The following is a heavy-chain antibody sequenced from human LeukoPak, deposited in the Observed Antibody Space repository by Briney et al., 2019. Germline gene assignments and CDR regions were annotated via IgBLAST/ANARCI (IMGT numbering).Heavy chain of an antibody. V-gene: IGHV1-69*06. D-gene: IGHD3-22*01. Sequence: SVKVSCKASGGTFSSYAISWVRQAPGQGLEWMGGIIPIFGTANYAQKFQGRVTITADKSTSTAYMELSSLRSEDTAVYYCASHDSSGYYPSPVDYWGQGTLVTVSS. CDR3: ASHDSSGYYPSPVDY. CDR1: GGTFSSYA. J-gene: IGHJ4*02. CDR2: IIPIFGTA.